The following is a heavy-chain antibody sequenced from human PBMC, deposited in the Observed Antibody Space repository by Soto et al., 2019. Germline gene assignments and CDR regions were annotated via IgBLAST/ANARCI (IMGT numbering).Heavy chain of an antibody. D-gene: IGHD3-10*01. CDR1: GYTFTSYA. CDR3: ARDMLWFGELYPPHYYMDV. V-gene: IGHV1-3*01. Sequence: PSVKVSCKASGYTFTSYAMHWVRQAPRQRLEWMGWINAGNGNTKYSQKFQGRVTITRDTSASTAYMELSSLRSEDTAVYYCARDMLWFGELYPPHYYMDVWGKGTTVTVSS. CDR2: INAGNGNT. J-gene: IGHJ6*03.